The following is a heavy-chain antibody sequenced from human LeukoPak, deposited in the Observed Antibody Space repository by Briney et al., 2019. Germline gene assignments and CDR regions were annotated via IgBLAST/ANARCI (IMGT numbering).Heavy chain of an antibody. CDR2: ISSNGVST. D-gene: IGHD6-19*01. CDR3: AKDSVTVAGTPGDY. Sequence: GGSLRLSCAASGFTGSNNYVSWVRQAPGRGLEWVSSISSNGVSTYYADSVKGRFTISRDNSKNTLYLQMNSLRAEDTAVYYCAKDSVTVAGTPGDYWGQGTLVTVSS. J-gene: IGHJ4*02. V-gene: IGHV3-23*01. CDR1: GFTGSNNY.